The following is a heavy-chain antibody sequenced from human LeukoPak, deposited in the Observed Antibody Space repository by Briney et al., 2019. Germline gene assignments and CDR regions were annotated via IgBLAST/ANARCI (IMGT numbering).Heavy chain of an antibody. CDR1: GGSISSNNW. Sequence: SGTLSLTCAVSGGSISSNNWWSWVRQPPGKGLEWIGEIYQSGGTNYNPSLKSRVTILVDTSKNQFSLKLSSVTAADTAVYYCARVPFDTNSYYYYCGMDVWGQGTTVTVSS. D-gene: IGHD2-8*01. CDR2: IYQSGGT. CDR3: ARVPFDTNSYYYYCGMDV. V-gene: IGHV4-4*02. J-gene: IGHJ6*02.